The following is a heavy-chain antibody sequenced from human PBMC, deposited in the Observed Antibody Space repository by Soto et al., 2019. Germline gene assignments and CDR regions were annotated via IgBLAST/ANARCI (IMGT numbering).Heavy chain of an antibody. CDR2: ISAYNGNT. CDR3: ARDPAVYYDFWRGPNDY. J-gene: IGHJ4*02. V-gene: IGHV1-18*01. CDR1: GYTFTSYG. Sequence: ASVKVSCKASGYTFTSYGISWVRQAPGQGLEWMGWISAYNGNTNYAQKLQGRVTMTTDTSTSTAYMELRSLRSDDTAVYYCARDPAVYYDFWRGPNDYWGQGTLVTVSS. D-gene: IGHD3-3*01.